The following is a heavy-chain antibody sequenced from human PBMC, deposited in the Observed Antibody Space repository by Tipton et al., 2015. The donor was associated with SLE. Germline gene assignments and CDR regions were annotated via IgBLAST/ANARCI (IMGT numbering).Heavy chain of an antibody. CDR2: IYYSGST. CDR3: ARLAGRRFPFDS. CDR1: GGSISSYY. Sequence: PGLVKPSETLSLTCAVSGGSISSYYWSWIRQPPGKGLEWIGYIYYSGSTNYNPSLKSRVTISVDTSKNQFSLKLSSVTAADTALYFCARLAGRRFPFDSWGQGTLVTVSS. J-gene: IGHJ4*02. D-gene: IGHD6-6*01. V-gene: IGHV4-59*08.